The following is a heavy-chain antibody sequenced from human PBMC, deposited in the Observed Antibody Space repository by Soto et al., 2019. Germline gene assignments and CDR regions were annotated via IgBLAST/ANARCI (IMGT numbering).Heavy chain of an antibody. J-gene: IGHJ6*02. Sequence: PGGSLRLSCAASGFTFSSYGMHWVRQAPGKGLEWVAVIWYDGSNKYYAVSVKGRFTISRDNSKNTLYLQMNSLRAEDTAVYYCVLGELLHYYYGMDVWGQGTTVTVSS. CDR3: VLGELLHYYYGMDV. V-gene: IGHV3-33*01. CDR2: IWYDGSNK. D-gene: IGHD1-26*01. CDR1: GFTFSSYG.